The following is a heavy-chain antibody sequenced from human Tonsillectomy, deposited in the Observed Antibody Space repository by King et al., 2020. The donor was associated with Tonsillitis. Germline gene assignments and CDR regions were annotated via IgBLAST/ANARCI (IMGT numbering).Heavy chain of an antibody. CDR3: ATTVEYYYDSTDY. D-gene: IGHD3-22*01. Sequence: VQLVESGGGLVKPGGSLRLSCAGSGFTFSNAWMSWVRQAPGKGLEWLGRIKSRPDGGTTDYAAPVKGRFTIPRDDSKNPVYLQMNSLKTEDTAVYYCATTVEYYYDSTDYWGPGTLVTVSS. V-gene: IGHV3-15*01. CDR1: GFTFSNAW. CDR2: IKSRPDGGTT. J-gene: IGHJ4*02.